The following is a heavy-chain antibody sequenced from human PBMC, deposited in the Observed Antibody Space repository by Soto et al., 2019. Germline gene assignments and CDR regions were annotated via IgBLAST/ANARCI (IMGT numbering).Heavy chain of an antibody. J-gene: IGHJ6*02. Sequence: QVQLVQAGAAVKKPGSSVKVSCKASGGTFSTYTVSWVRQAPGQGLEWMGGIIPIFRTANYAQKFQGRVTVTADESTSAAYMELSRLRSEDTDVYYSAIRYCISTSCHYYGMDVWGQGTTVTVSS. V-gene: IGHV1-69*12. D-gene: IGHD2-2*01. CDR2: IIPIFRTA. CDR3: AIRYCISTSCHYYGMDV. CDR1: GGTFSTYT.